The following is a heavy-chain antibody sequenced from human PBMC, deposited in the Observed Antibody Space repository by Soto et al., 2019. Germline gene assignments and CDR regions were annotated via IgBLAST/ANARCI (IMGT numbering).Heavy chain of an antibody. V-gene: IGHV3-7*01. CDR3: VRQNNRQFDS. CDR2: IKEDGTEK. Sequence: GGSLRLSCEASGSTFGLHWMTWVRQAPGKALEWVANIKEDGTEKYYVDSVKGRFTISRDNAKNSLFLQMNSLRTEDTAIYYCVRQNNRQFDSWSQGTLVTVSS. J-gene: IGHJ4*02. CDR1: GSTFGLHW. D-gene: IGHD1-20*01.